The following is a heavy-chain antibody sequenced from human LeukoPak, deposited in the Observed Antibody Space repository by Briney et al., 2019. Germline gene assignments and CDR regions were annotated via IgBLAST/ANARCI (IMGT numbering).Heavy chain of an antibody. CDR3: AKTTTGYSSGRYPGWPVDY. CDR1: GFTFSSYA. D-gene: IGHD6-19*01. J-gene: IGHJ4*02. Sequence: GGSLRLSCAASGFTFSSYAMYWVRQAPGKGLEWVSGIFGSGGSTHYADSVKGRFTISRDNSKNTVYLQMNGLRAEDTAVYYCAKTTTGYSSGRYPGWPVDYWGQGTLVTVSS. V-gene: IGHV3-23*01. CDR2: IFGSGGST.